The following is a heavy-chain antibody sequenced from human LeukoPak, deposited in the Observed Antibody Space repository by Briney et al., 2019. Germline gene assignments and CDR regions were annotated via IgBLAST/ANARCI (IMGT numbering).Heavy chain of an antibody. D-gene: IGHD6-6*01. V-gene: IGHV4-39*01. CDR2: IYYSGST. Sequence: SEALSLTCTVSGGSISSSSYYWGWIRQPPGEGLGWIGSIYYSGSTYYNPSLKSRVPISVDTSKNQFSLKLSSVTAADTAVYYCARHYSSSSEDNWFDPWGQGTLVTVSS. CDR3: ARHYSSSSEDNWFDP. J-gene: IGHJ5*02. CDR1: GGSISSSSYY.